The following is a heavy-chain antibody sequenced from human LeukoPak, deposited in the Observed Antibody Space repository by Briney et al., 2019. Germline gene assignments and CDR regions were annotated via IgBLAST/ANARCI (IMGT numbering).Heavy chain of an antibody. Sequence: SETLSLTCTVSGGSISSHYWSWIRQPPGKGLEWIGYIYYSGSTNYNPSLKSRVTISVDTSKNQFSLKLSSVTAADTAVYYCARDRSITGTTGYGAFDIWGQGTMVTVSS. CDR3: ARDRSITGTTGYGAFDI. CDR2: IYYSGST. J-gene: IGHJ3*02. V-gene: IGHV4-59*11. CDR1: GGSISSHY. D-gene: IGHD1-7*01.